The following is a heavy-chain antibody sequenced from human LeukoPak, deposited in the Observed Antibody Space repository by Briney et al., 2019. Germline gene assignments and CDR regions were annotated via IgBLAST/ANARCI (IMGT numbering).Heavy chain of an antibody. Sequence: GGSLRLPCVASGFTFSSYGMHWVRQAPGKGLEWVAVISYDGSSKYYADSVKGRFTISRDNSKNTLYLQMNSLRAEDTAVYYCAKDSSGWSHYFDYWGQGTLVTVSS. J-gene: IGHJ4*02. CDR3: AKDSSGWSHYFDY. V-gene: IGHV3-30*18. CDR2: ISYDGSSK. D-gene: IGHD6-19*01. CDR1: GFTFSSYG.